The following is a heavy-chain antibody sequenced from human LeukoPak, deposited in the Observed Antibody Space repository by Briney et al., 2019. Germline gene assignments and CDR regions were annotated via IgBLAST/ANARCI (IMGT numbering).Heavy chain of an antibody. D-gene: IGHD5-18*01. V-gene: IGHV1-3*01. CDR1: GYTFTSYA. Sequence: ASLKVSCKASGYTFTSYAMHWVRQAPGQRLEWMGWINAGNGNTKYSQKFQGRVTITRDTSASTAYMELSSLRSEDTAVYYCARGGTAMVKIDYWGQGTLVTVSS. CDR3: ARGGTAMVKIDY. CDR2: INAGNGNT. J-gene: IGHJ4*02.